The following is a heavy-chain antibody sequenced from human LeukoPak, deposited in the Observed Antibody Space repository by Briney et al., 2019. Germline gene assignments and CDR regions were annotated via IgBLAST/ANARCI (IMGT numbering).Heavy chain of an antibody. CDR1: GFTFNSYA. V-gene: IGHV3-23*01. CDR3: AIMHGYYDGSGYWVQ. CDR2: ITTSGGST. Sequence: GGSLRLSCAASGFTFNSYAMSWVRQAPGKGLEWVSFITTSGGSTSYADSVEGRFTISRDNPRNTLYMQMNRLRDEDTAVYYCAIMHGYYDGSGYWVQWGQGTLVTVSS. D-gene: IGHD3-22*01. J-gene: IGHJ4*02.